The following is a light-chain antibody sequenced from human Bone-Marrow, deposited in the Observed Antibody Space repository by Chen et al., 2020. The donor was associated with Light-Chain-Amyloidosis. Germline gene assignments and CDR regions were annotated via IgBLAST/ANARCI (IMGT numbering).Light chain of an antibody. V-gene: IGLV3-25*03. Sequence: SYELTQPPSVSVSPGQTARITCSGDDLPTKYAYWYQQKPGQAPVLVIHRDTERPSGISERLSGSRSGTTATVTISGVQAEDEADYHCQAADSSGTYEVIFGGGTKLTVL. CDR1: DLPTKY. CDR2: RDT. CDR3: QAADSSGTYEVI. J-gene: IGLJ2*01.